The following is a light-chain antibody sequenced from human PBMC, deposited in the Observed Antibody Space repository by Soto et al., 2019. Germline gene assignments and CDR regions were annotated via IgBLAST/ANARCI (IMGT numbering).Light chain of an antibody. CDR2: KVS. Sequence: DVAMTQSPLSLPVTLGQPASISCRSSQSLAYSDGNTYLNWFQQRPGQSPRRLIYKVSNRDYGVPDRFRGSGSGTDFTLKISRVEAEYVGVYYCLQGTHWPPYTFGQGTKLEIK. CDR3: LQGTHWPPYT. V-gene: IGKV2-30*01. J-gene: IGKJ2*01. CDR1: QSLAYSDGNTY.